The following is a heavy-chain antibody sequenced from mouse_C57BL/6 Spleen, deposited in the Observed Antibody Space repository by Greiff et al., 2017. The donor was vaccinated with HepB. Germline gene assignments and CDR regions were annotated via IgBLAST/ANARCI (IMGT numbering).Heavy chain of an antibody. J-gene: IGHJ4*01. CDR2: ILPGSGST. CDR3: ARTLPSDSAGYVRADYSMDY. V-gene: IGHV1-9*01. D-gene: IGHD3-2*02. Sequence: VQLQQSGAELMKPGASVKLSCKATGYTFTGYWIEWVKQRPGHGLEWIGEILPGSGSTNYNGKFKGKATFTADTSSNTAYMQLSSLTTEDSAIYYCARTLPSDSAGYVRADYSMDYWGQGTSVTVSS. CDR1: GYTFTGYW.